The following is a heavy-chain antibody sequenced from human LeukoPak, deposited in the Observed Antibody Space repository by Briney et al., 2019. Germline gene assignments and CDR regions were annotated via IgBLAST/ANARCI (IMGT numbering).Heavy chain of an antibody. CDR1: GFTFSSYE. CDR2: ISSSGSTI. Sequence: PGGSLRLSCAASGFTFSSYEMSWVRQAPGKGLEWVSYISSSGSTIYYADSVKGRFTISRDNAKNSLYLQMNSLRAEDTAVYYCASRSPVVVVAGSTDYWGQGTLVTVSS. CDR3: ASRSPVVVVAGSTDY. V-gene: IGHV3-48*03. D-gene: IGHD2-15*01. J-gene: IGHJ4*02.